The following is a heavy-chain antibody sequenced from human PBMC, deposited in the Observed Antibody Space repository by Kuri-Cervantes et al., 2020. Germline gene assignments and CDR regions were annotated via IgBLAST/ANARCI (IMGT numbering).Heavy chain of an antibody. CDR3: ARAARAVVTAIDPQGGWYYFDY. Sequence: GGSLRLSCAASGFTSSSYAMSWVRQAPGKGLEWVSAISGSGGSTYYADSVKGRFTISRDNSKNTLYLQMNSLRAEDTAVYYFARAARAVVTAIDPQGGWYYFDYWGQGTLVTVSS. CDR2: ISGSGGST. D-gene: IGHD2-21*02. CDR1: GFTSSSYA. J-gene: IGHJ4*02. V-gene: IGHV3-23*01.